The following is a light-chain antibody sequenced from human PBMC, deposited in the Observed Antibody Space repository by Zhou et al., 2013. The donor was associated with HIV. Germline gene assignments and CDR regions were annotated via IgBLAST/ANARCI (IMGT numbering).Light chain of an antibody. V-gene: IGKV1D-12*01. CDR3: QQANRFPQT. J-gene: IGKJ2*01. Sequence: DIQMTQSPSSVSASVGDRITITCRASQGISKWLAWYQQKPGKAPKLLIYGASSLQSGVPSRFSGSGFGTDFTLTINRLHPEDFATYYCQQANRFPQTFGQGTKVRRSN. CDR1: QGISKW. CDR2: GAS.